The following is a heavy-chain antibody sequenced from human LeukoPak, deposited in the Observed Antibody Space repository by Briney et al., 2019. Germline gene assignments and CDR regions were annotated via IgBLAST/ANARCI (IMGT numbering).Heavy chain of an antibody. CDR2: ISAYNGNT. CDR3: ASGPLGEMATPGWFDP. J-gene: IGHJ5*02. Sequence: ASVKVSCKASGYTFTSYGISWVRQAPGQGLEWMGWISAYNGNTNYAQKLQGRVTMTTDTSTSTAYMELRSLRSDDTAAYYCASGPLGEMATPGWFDPWGQGALVTVSS. V-gene: IGHV1-18*01. D-gene: IGHD5-24*01. CDR1: GYTFTSYG.